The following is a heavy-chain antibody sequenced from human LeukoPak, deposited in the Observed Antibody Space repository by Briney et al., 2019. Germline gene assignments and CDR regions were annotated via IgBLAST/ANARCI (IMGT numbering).Heavy chain of an antibody. V-gene: IGHV4-34*01. Sequence: SETLSLTCAVYGGSFSGYYWSWIRQPPGRGLEWIGEINHSGSTNYNPSLKSRVTISVDMYKNQFSLKLSSVTAADTAVLYCARALACYYDSSGYYVFDYSGQGTLGTVSS. D-gene: IGHD3-22*01. CDR1: GGSFSGYY. CDR2: INHSGST. J-gene: IGHJ4*02. CDR3: ARALACYYDSSGYYVFDY.